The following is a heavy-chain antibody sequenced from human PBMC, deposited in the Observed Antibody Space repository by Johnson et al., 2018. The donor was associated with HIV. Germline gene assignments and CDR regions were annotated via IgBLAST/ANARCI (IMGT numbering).Heavy chain of an antibody. CDR3: AKDPMVATPANAFDI. CDR2: ISYDGSNK. D-gene: IGHD5-12*01. J-gene: IGHJ3*02. V-gene: IGHV3-30*18. CDR1: GFIFSDYY. Sequence: QVQLVESGGGVVKPGESLRLSCAASGFIFSDYYMTWIRQAPGKGLEWVAVISYDGSNKYYADSVKGRFTISRDNSKNTLYRQMNSLRAEDTAVYYCAKDPMVATPANAFDIWGQGTMVTVSS.